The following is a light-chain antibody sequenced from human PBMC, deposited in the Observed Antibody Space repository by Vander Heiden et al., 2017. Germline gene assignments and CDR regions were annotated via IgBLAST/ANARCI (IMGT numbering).Light chain of an antibody. CDR3: QKYNTGVT. V-gene: IGKV1-27*01. Sequence: DIQMTQSPSSLSASVGDTLTITCRASQGISNYLAWYQQRPGQVPKLLIYAAYTLQSGVPSRFSGGGSGTDFTLTISGLQPEDVATYYCQKYNTGVTFGSWTNVDLK. CDR1: QGISNY. J-gene: IGKJ3*01. CDR2: AAY.